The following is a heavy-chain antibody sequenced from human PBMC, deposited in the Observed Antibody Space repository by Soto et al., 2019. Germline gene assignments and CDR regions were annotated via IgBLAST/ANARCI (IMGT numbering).Heavy chain of an antibody. CDR3: AREGGYYDSSGGPMYYFDY. Sequence: GGSLRLSCAASGFTFSSYWMSWVRQAPGKGLEWVANIKQDGSEKYYVDSVKGRFTISRDNAKNSLYLQMNSLRAEDTAVYYCAREGGYYDSSGGPMYYFDYWGQGTLVTVSS. CDR1: GFTFSSYW. D-gene: IGHD3-22*01. J-gene: IGHJ4*02. V-gene: IGHV3-7*05. CDR2: IKQDGSEK.